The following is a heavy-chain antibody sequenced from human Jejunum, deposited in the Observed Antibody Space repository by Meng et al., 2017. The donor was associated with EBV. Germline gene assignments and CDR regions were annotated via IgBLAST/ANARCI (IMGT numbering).Heavy chain of an antibody. V-gene: IGHV1-18*01. D-gene: IGHD5-24*01. J-gene: IGHJ4*02. Sequence: HVEVVQSCAEVEKPGAPVQVSCKASGYDFLNSGSSWVPQAPGQGLEWMGWISVYRGNTNCAQRFQDRVTLTTNTSTSTVYMELRSLTSDDTAAYYCARDRSNSDYWGQGTLVTVS. CDR2: ISVYRGNT. CDR1: GYDFLNSG. CDR3: ARDRSNSDY.